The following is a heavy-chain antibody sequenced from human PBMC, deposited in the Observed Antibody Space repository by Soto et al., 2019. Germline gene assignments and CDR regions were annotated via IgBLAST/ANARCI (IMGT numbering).Heavy chain of an antibody. CDR3: ARGPYSSGWYMVHY. CDR1: GGSFSGYY. D-gene: IGHD6-19*01. J-gene: IGHJ4*02. Sequence: SETLSLTCAVYGGSFSGYYWSWIRQPPGKGLEWIGEINHSGSTNYNPSLKSRVTISVDTSKNQFSLKLSSVTAADTAVYYCARGPYSSGWYMVHYWGQGTLVTVSS. V-gene: IGHV4-34*01. CDR2: INHSGST.